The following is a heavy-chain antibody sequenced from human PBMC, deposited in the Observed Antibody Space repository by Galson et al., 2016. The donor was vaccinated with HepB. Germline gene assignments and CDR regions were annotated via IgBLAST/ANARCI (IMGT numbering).Heavy chain of an antibody. V-gene: IGHV3-48*02. CDR1: GFTFTSYS. CDR3: ARDSRHYYDSSRYGDYFDY. D-gene: IGHD3-22*01. Sequence: SLRLSCAASGFTFTSYSMNWVRQAPGKGLEWVSYISSGSSTIYYADSVKGRLTVSRDNAKNSLFLQMNSLRDEDTAVYYCARDSRHYYDSSRYGDYFDYWGQGTLVTVSS. CDR2: ISSGSSTI. J-gene: IGHJ4*02.